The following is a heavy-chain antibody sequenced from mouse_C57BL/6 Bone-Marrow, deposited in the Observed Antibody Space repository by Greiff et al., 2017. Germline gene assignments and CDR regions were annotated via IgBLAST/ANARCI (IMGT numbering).Heavy chain of an antibody. J-gene: IGHJ1*03. Sequence: QVQLQQPGAELVRPGSSVKLSCKASGYTFTSYWMPWVKQRPIKGLDWIGNIDPSDSETNYNQKFKDKATLTVAKSSSTAYMQLSSLTSEDSAVYYCARDRYYYGSSLWYFDVWGTGTTVTVSS. CDR3: ARDRYYYGSSLWYFDV. V-gene: IGHV1-52*01. D-gene: IGHD1-1*01. CDR2: IDPSDSET. CDR1: GYTFTSYW.